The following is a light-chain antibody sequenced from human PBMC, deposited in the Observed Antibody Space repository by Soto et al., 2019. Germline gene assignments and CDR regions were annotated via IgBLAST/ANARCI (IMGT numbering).Light chain of an antibody. CDR3: XXXYXTPRT. J-gene: IGKJ1*01. CDR1: QSISSY. CDR2: AAS. V-gene: IGKV1-39*01. Sequence: DIQMTQSPSSLSASVGDRVTITCRASQSISSYLNWYQQKPGKAPKLLIYAASSLQSGVPSRFSGSGSGTXFTLTXXSLXXXDXXXXXXXXXYXTPRTFGQGTKVEIK.